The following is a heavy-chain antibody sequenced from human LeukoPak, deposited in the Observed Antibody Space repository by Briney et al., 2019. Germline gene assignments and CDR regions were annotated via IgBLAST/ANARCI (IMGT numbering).Heavy chain of an antibody. CDR3: ATDGSGYDFWSGYHL. CDR2: FDPEDGET. Sequence: ASVKVSCKVSRYTLTELSMHWVRQAPGKGLEWMGGFDPEDGETIYAQKFQGRVTMTEDTSTDTAYMELSSLRSEDTAVYYCATDGSGYDFWSGYHLWGQGTLVTVSS. CDR1: RYTLTELS. D-gene: IGHD3-3*01. V-gene: IGHV1-24*01. J-gene: IGHJ4*02.